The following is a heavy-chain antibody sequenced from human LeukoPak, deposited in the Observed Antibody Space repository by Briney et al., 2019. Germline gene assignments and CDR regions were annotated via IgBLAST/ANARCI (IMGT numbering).Heavy chain of an antibody. CDR2: INEDGSEK. V-gene: IGHV3-7*01. CDR3: ARSVSIQDDI. J-gene: IGHJ4*02. D-gene: IGHD5/OR15-5a*01. Sequence: TGGSLRLSCAASGFTFSSYWMNWVRQAPGKGLEWVARINEDGSEKNYVDSVKGRFTISRDNAKNSLYLQMNSLRVEDTAVYYCARSVSIQDDIWGQGTLVTVSS. CDR1: GFTFSSYW.